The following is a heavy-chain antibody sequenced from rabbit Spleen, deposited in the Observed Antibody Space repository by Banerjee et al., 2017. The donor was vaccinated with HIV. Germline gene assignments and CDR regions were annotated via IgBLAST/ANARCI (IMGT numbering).Heavy chain of an antibody. CDR3: ARGSATMTMVITGYYFNL. CDR1: GFSFSDRDV. Sequence: QEQLEESGGGLVKPEGSLTVTCKASGFSFSDRDVMCWVRQAPGKGLEWIACINTATGKAVYASWAKGRFTISKTSSTTVTLQMTSLTAADTATYFCARGSATMTMVITGYYFNLWGPGTLVTVS. J-gene: IGHJ4*01. D-gene: IGHD2-1*01. CDR2: INTATGKA. V-gene: IGHV1S45*01.